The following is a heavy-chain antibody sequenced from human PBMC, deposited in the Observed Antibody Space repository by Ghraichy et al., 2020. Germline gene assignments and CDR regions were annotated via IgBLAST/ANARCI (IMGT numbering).Heavy chain of an antibody. V-gene: IGHV4-4*07. CDR3: ARDLSYGDYELDYFDY. D-gene: IGHD4-17*01. J-gene: IGHJ4*02. Sequence: SETLSLTCTVSGGSISSYYWSWIRQPAGKGLEWIGRIYTSGSTNYNPSHKSRVTMSVDTSKNQFSLKLNSVTAADTAVYYCARDLSYGDYELDYFDYWGQGTLVTVSS. CDR1: GGSISSYY. CDR2: IYTSGST.